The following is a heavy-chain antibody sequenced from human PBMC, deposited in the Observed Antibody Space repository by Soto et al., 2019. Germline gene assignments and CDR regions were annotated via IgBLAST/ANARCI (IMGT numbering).Heavy chain of an antibody. V-gene: IGHV3-30*18. J-gene: IGHJ4*02. D-gene: IGHD6-19*01. Sequence: GSLRLSCAASGFTFSDYGMHWVRQAPGKGLEWVAVIPYDGSNNYYADSVKGRFTISRDNSKNTVSLEMTSLRAEDTAVYYCAKGGRQWLVTSDFNYWGQGALVTVSS. CDR3: AKGGRQWLVTSDFNY. CDR1: GFTFSDYG. CDR2: IPYDGSNN.